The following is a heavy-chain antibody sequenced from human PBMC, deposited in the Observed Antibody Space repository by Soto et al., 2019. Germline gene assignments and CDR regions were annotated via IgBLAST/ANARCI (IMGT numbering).Heavy chain of an antibody. Sequence: QVQLQESGPGLVKPSQTLSLTCSVSGGSISSGGYYWSWIRQHPEKGLEWIGYIYYSGSTNYNPSLKSRVISSVDTSSNRLSLDVRSVTAADTAIYYCARHSASWQWFDYWGQGTLVNVSS. D-gene: IGHD1-26*01. CDR3: ARHSASWQWFDY. CDR2: IYYSGST. J-gene: IGHJ5*01. V-gene: IGHV4-31*03. CDR1: GGSISSGGYY.